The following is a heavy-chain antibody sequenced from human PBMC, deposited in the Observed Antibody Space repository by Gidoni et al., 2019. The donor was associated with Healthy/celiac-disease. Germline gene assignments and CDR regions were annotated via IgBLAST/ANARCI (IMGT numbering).Heavy chain of an antibody. CDR1: GFTFSSYA. J-gene: IGHJ4*02. Sequence: EVQLLESGGGLVQPGGSLRLSCAASGFTFSSYAMSWVRQAPGQVLEWVSAISGSGGSTYYADSVKGRFTISRDNSKNTLYLQMNSLRAEDTAVYYCAKDHAGVRGEEFDYWGQGTLVTVSS. CDR3: AKDHAGVRGEEFDY. D-gene: IGHD3-10*02. V-gene: IGHV3-23*01. CDR2: ISGSGGST.